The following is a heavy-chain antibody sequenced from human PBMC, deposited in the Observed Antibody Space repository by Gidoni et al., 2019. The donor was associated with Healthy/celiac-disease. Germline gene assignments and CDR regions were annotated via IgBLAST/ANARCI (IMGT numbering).Heavy chain of an antibody. Sequence: QVQLQQWGAGLLTPSETLSLTCAVYGGSFSGYYWSWIRQPPGKGLEWIGEINHSGSTNYNPSLKSRVTISVDTSKNQFSLKLSSVTAADTAVYYCARGDEDSSGWYYYYYGMDVWGQGTTVTVSS. V-gene: IGHV4-34*01. CDR2: INHSGST. CDR1: GGSFSGYY. J-gene: IGHJ6*02. D-gene: IGHD6-19*01. CDR3: ARGDEDSSGWYYYYYGMDV.